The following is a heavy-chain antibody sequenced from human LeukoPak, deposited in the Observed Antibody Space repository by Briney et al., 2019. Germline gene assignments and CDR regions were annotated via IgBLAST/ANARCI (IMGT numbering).Heavy chain of an antibody. D-gene: IGHD3-22*01. CDR2: IYSGGST. V-gene: IGHV3-66*01. J-gene: IGHJ4*02. CDR3: ATAQREYYYDSSGIMGN. CDR1: GFTVSSNY. Sequence: GGSLRLSCAASGFTVSSNYMSWVRQAPGKGLEWVSVIYSGGSTYYADSVKGRFTISRDNSKNTLYLQMNSLRAEDTAVYYCATAQREYYYDSSGIMGNWGQGTLVTVFS.